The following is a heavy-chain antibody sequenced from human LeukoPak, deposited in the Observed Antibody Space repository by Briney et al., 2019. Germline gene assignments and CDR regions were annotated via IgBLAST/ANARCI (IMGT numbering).Heavy chain of an antibody. Sequence: GGSLRLSCAASGFPFSNYAMTWVRQAPGKGLEWVSAISGSGGSTYYADSVKGRFTISRDNSKITLYVQMNILRAEDTAVYYCAKGKGEYDVLTGRYYYYGMDVWGQGTTVTVSS. J-gene: IGHJ6*02. D-gene: IGHD3-9*01. CDR2: ISGSGGST. CDR1: GFPFSNYA. CDR3: AKGKGEYDVLTGRYYYYGMDV. V-gene: IGHV3-23*01.